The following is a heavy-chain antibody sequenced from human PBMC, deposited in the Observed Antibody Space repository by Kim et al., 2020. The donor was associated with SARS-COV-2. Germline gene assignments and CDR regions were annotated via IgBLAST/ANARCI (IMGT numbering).Heavy chain of an antibody. V-gene: IGHV7-4-1*02. CDR3: ARDPSDYYDFWSGYLGYYGMDV. D-gene: IGHD3-3*01. J-gene: IGHJ6*02. Sequence: ASVKVSCKASGYTFTSYAMNWVRQAPGQGLEWMGWINTNTGNPTYAQGFTGRFVFSLDTSVNTAYLQISSLKAEDTAVYYCARDPSDYYDFWSGYLGYYGMDVWGQGTTVTVSS. CDR2: INTNTGNP. CDR1: GYTFTSYA.